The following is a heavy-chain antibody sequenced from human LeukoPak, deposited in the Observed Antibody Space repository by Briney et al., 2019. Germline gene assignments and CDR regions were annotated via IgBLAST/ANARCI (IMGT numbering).Heavy chain of an antibody. CDR3: AKEGHRTGATLGYFDY. CDR1: GFTFSSYS. J-gene: IGHJ4*02. Sequence: PGGSLRLSCAASGFTFSSYSMNWVRQAPGKGLEWVAFMRYDGSNKYYADSVKGRFTISRDNSKNTLYLQMNSLRAEDTAVYYCAKEGHRTGATLGYFDYWGQGTLVTVSS. D-gene: IGHD1-26*01. V-gene: IGHV3-30*02. CDR2: MRYDGSNK.